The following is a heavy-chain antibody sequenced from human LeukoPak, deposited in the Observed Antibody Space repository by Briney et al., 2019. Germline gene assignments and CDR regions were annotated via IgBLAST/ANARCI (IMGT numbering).Heavy chain of an antibody. J-gene: IGHJ4*02. V-gene: IGHV3-11*06. CDR1: GFTFSDYY. Sequence: GGFLRLSCAASGFTFSDYYMSWVRQAPGKGLEWVSYISSSSSSYTNYADSVKGRFTISGDNAKNSLYLQLNTLRDEDTGVYFCARASASYFDYWGQGTLVTVSS. CDR3: ARASASYFDY. CDR2: ISSSSSSYT.